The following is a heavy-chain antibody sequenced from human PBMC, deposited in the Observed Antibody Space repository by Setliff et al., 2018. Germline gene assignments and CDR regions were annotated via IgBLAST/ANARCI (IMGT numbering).Heavy chain of an antibody. CDR3: ARADHLVTTTFDY. CDR1: GYSLSNYV. Sequence: ASVKVSCKASGYSLSNYVMNWVRQAPGQGLEWMGWINTKTGDPTYAQGYTGRFAFSLDTSDSAIYLDISNLKAEDTATYYCARADHLVTTTFDYWGQGTQVTVS. V-gene: IGHV7-4-1*02. J-gene: IGHJ4*01. D-gene: IGHD4-17*01. CDR2: INTKTGDP.